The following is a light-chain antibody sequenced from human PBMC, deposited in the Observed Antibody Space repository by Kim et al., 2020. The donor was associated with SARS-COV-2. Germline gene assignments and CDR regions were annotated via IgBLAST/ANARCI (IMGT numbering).Light chain of an antibody. CDR3: LQHNTDPIT. CDR2: GAF. Sequence: ASVGDRVTITCRASQDIGNDLGWYQQNTGRAPKRLIDGAFNLQSGVPSRFSGSRSGTEFTLTINSLQPEDFATYFCLQHNTDPITFGQGTRLEIK. V-gene: IGKV1-17*01. J-gene: IGKJ5*01. CDR1: QDIGND.